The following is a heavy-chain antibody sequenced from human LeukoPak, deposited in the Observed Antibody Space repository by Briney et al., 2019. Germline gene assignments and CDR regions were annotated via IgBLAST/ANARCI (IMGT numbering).Heavy chain of an antibody. CDR2: IYYSGST. CDR1: GGSISSYY. V-gene: IGHV4-59*01. Sequence: KSSETLSLTCTVSGGSISSYYWSWIRQPPGKGLEWIGYIYYSGSTNYNPSLKSRVTISVDTSKNQFSLKLSSVTAADTAVYYCARVGLFFDDFWGGYYTGTGWFDPWGQGTLVTVSS. J-gene: IGHJ5*02. D-gene: IGHD3-3*01. CDR3: ARVGLFFDDFWGGYYTGTGWFDP.